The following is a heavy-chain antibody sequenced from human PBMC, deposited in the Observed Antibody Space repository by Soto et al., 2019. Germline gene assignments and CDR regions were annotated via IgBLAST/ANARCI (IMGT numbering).Heavy chain of an antibody. CDR2: ISSSISYI. Sequence: KGLEWVSSISSSISYIYYADSVKVRFTISRDNAKNSLYLQMNSLRAEDTAVYYCAIFFFQAEDGIRDSVPVSAFLLNRSSDL. D-gene: IGHD3-9*01. V-gene: IGHV3-21*04. CDR3: AIFFFQAEDGIRDSVPVSAFLLNRSSDL. J-gene: IGHJ2*01.